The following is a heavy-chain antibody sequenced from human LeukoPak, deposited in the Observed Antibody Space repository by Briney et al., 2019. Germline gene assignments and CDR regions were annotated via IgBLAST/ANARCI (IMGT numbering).Heavy chain of an antibody. V-gene: IGHV3-30*02. CDR2: IRYDVSKK. Sequence: GGSLRLSCAASGFTFSSYGMHWVRQAPGKGREGVAFIRYDVSKKYYADSVKGRFTISIDNSKNTLYLQMNSLRAEDTAVCYCAKDRYYYGSGSYLNYWGQGTLVSVSS. D-gene: IGHD3-10*01. CDR1: GFTFSSYG. CDR3: AKDRYYYGSGSYLNY. J-gene: IGHJ4*02.